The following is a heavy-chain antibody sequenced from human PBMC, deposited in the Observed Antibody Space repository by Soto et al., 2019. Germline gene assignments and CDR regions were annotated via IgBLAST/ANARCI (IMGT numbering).Heavy chain of an antibody. J-gene: IGHJ4*02. CDR1: GGSFSGYY. CDR2: VNHGGTS. D-gene: IGHD3-22*01. Sequence: PSETLSLTCAVHGGSFSGYYWDWIRQPPGKGLEWIGEVNHGGTSNYNPSLKSRAIISVDSSKNQFSLKLTSVTAEDTALYFCARAHYYDSSVGPWGQGTMGNVSS. CDR3: ARAHYYDSSVGP. V-gene: IGHV4-34*01.